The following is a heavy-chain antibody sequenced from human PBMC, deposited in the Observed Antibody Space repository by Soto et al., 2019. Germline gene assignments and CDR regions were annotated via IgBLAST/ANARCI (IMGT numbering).Heavy chain of an antibody. D-gene: IGHD2-2*01. J-gene: IGHJ5*02. CDR2: ISLYSDGT. V-gene: IGHV1-18*01. CDR3: ARVVPGVEAWFGP. Sequence: ASVKVSCKTSGYTFSNYGITWVRQAPGQPLEWLGWISLYSDGTNYAQKFQGRVSMTTDTSTTTAHMELRSLRSDDTAVYYCARVVPGVEAWFGPWGQGTLVTVSS. CDR1: GYTFSNYG.